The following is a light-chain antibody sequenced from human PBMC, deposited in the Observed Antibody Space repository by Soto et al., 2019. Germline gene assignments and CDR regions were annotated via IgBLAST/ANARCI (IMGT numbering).Light chain of an antibody. J-gene: IGLJ2*01. CDR1: SSDVDITTY. V-gene: IGLV2-14*03. CDR2: GVG. Sequence: QSVLTQPASVSGTPGQSITISCTRSSSDVDITTYVSWYRHHLGKVPILIIYGVGNRPPGISNRFSGAESANTASLTISGLQAEDESDYYCCSFPSSSTVVFGGGTKLTVL. CDR3: CSFPSSSTVV.